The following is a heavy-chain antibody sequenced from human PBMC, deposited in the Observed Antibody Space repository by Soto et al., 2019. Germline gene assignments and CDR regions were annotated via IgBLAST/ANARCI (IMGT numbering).Heavy chain of an antibody. V-gene: IGHV3-33*01. CDR3: ARVTMVRVRRPGGLRY. CDR1: GFTFSSYG. J-gene: IGHJ4*02. D-gene: IGHD3-10*01. CDR2: IWYDGSNK. Sequence: QVQLVESGGGVVQPGRSLRLSCAASGFTFSSYGMHWVRQAPGKGLEWVAVIWYDGSNKYYADSVKGRFTISRDNSKNTLYLQMNSLRAEDTAVYYCARVTMVRVRRPGGLRYWGQGTLVTVSS.